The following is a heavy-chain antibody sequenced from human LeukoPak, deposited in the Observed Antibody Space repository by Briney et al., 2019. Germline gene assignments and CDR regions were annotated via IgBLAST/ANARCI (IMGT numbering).Heavy chain of an antibody. CDR3: AKDQGIQLWLKYFQH. J-gene: IGHJ1*01. CDR2: LSSSADGT. D-gene: IGHD5-18*01. Sequence: GGSLRLSCAASGFTFSSYAMSWVRQAPGKGPEWVSTLSSSADGTYYADSVKGRFTISRDNSKNTLYLQMDSLRAEDTAVYYCAKDQGIQLWLKYFQHWGQGTLVTVSS. V-gene: IGHV3-23*01. CDR1: GFTFSSYA.